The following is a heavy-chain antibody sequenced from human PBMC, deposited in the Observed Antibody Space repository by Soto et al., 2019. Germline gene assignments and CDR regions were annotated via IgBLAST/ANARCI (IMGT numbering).Heavy chain of an antibody. CDR3: ARDQHYGMDV. Sequence: QVQLVESGGGVVQPGRSLRLSCAASGFTFSSYAMHWVRQAPGKGLEWVAVISYDGSNKYYADSVKGRFTISRDNSKNALYLQMNSLRAEDTAVYYCARDQHYGMDVWGRGTTVTVSS. V-gene: IGHV3-30-3*01. CDR2: ISYDGSNK. J-gene: IGHJ6*02. CDR1: GFTFSSYA.